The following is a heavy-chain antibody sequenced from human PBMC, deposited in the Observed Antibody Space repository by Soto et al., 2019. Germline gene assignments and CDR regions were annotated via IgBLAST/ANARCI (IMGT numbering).Heavy chain of an antibody. J-gene: IGHJ3*02. V-gene: IGHV1-69*06. D-gene: IGHD6-13*01. CDR3: AGLAAAGRGGAFDI. Sequence: GASVKVSCKASGGTFSSYAISWVRQAPGQGLEWMGGIIPIFGTANYAQKFQGRVTITADKSTSTAYMELGSLRSEDTAVYYCAGLAAAGRGGAFDIWGQGTMVTVSS. CDR1: GGTFSSYA. CDR2: IIPIFGTA.